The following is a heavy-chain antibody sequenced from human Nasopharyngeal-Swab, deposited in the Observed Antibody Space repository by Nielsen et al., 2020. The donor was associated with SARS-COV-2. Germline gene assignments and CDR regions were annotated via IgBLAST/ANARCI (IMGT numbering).Heavy chain of an antibody. D-gene: IGHD3-22*01. J-gene: IGHJ4*02. V-gene: IGHV3-30-3*01. CDR3: ARGEVYYYDSSGYLNYFDY. Sequence: VRQAPGKGLEWVAVISYDGSNKYYADSVKGRFTISRDNSKNTLYLQVNSLRAEDTAVYYCARGEVYYYDSSGYLNYFDYWGQGTLVTVSS. CDR2: ISYDGSNK.